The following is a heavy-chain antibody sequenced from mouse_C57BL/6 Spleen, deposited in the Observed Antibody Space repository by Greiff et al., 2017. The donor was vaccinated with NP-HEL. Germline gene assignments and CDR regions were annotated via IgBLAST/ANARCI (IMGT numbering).Heavy chain of an antibody. D-gene: IGHD1-1*01. CDR2: FHPYNDDT. V-gene: IGHV1-47*01. CDR3: ARGNYYGSSYYFDY. J-gene: IGHJ2*01. CDR1: GYTFTTYP. Sequence: VKLQESGAELVKPGASVKMSCKASGYTFTTYPIEWMKQNHGKSLEWIGNFHPYNDDTKYNEKFKGKATLTVEKSSSTVYLELSRLTSDDSAVYYCARGNYYGSSYYFDYWGQGTTLTVSS.